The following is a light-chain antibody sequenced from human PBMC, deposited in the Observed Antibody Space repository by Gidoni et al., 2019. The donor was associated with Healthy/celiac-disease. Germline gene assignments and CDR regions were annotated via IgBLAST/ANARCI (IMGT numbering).Light chain of an antibody. CDR3: QQYINWPLT. CDR1: QSVSSY. J-gene: IGKJ4*01. V-gene: IGKV3-15*01. Sequence: EIVTTQSTATPSASPGERATLSCSASQSVSSYLAWYQQKPGQAPRLLFYGASTRATGIPARFSGSGSGTEFTLTVSSLQSEDFAVYYCQQYINWPLTFGGGTKVEIK. CDR2: GAS.